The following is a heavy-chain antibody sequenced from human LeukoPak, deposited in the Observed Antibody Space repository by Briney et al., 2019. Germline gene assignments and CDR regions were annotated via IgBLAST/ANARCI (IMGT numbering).Heavy chain of an antibody. Sequence: GGPLRLSCAASGFTFNSYAMLWVRQAPGKGLEGVAVISNDGGTKYYPDSVKGRFTISRDNSRNTLYLQMNSLRAEDTAVYYCARADSGTYYNYYLISWGQGTLVTVSS. J-gene: IGHJ4*02. CDR1: GFTFNSYA. V-gene: IGHV3-30*04. D-gene: IGHD1-26*01. CDR2: ISNDGGTK. CDR3: ARADSGTYYNYYLIS.